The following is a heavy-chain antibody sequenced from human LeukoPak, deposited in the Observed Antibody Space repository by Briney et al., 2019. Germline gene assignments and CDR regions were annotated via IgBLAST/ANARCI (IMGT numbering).Heavy chain of an antibody. Sequence: GGSLRLSCAASGFTFSTYWMTWVRQAPGKGLEWVANIKQDGSEKYYVDSVKGRFTISRDNAKNSLYLQMNSLRAEDTAVYYCAKKYNTGLDPWGQGTLVTVSS. J-gene: IGHJ5*02. CDR3: AKKYNTGLDP. CDR1: GFTFSTYW. V-gene: IGHV3-7*01. D-gene: IGHD1-14*01. CDR2: IKQDGSEK.